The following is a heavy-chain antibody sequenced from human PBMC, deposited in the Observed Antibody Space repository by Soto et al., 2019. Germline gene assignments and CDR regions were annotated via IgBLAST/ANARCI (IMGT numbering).Heavy chain of an antibody. Sequence: QVQLQESGPGLVKPSETLSLTCTVSGDSISSYYWSWIRQPPGKGLEWIGYIYYSGSTNYNPSLXXLVTGSLDTAXXHXAXXLSSVTAADTAVYYCARRRTYYDILTGYNTPYFAYWVQGTLVTVSS. J-gene: IGHJ4*02. CDR3: ARRRTYYDILTGYNTPYFAY. CDR1: GDSISSYY. D-gene: IGHD3-9*01. CDR2: IYYSGST. V-gene: IGHV4-59*08.